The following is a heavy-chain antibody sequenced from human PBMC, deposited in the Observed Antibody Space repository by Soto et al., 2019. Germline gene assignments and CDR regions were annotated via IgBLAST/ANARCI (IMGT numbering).Heavy chain of an antibody. CDR1: GYTFTSYG. CDR3: AREGDYDFWSGYYQRFGWFDP. J-gene: IGHJ5*02. V-gene: IGHV1-18*01. D-gene: IGHD3-3*01. CDR2: ISAYNGNT. Sequence: ASVKVSCKASGYTFTSYGISWVRQAPGQGLERMGWISAYNGNTNYAQKLQGRVTMTTDTSTSTAYMELRSLRSDDTAVYYCAREGDYDFWSGYYQRFGWFDPWGQGTLVTVSS.